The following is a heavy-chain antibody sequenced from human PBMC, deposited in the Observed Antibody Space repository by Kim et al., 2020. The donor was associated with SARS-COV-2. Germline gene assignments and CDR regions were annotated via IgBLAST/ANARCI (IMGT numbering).Heavy chain of an antibody. J-gene: IGHJ6*02. CDR1: GGTFSSYG. D-gene: IGHD2-2*01. CDR2: IIPMFGAA. Sequence: SVKVSCKVSGGTFSSYGITWVRQAPGQGLEWMGGIIPMFGAAKYAQKFQGTVTITADTSTGTAYLDLNSLRSEDTAVYYCAGRPRSTAPLDVWGQGTTVTVSS. CDR3: AGRPRSTAPLDV. V-gene: IGHV1-69*06.